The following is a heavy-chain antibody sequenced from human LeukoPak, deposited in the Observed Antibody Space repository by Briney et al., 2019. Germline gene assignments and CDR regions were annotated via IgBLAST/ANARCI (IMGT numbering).Heavy chain of an antibody. CDR2: IRSEGYGGTT. Sequence: GRSLRLSCTASGFSFGDHTMSWVRQAPGKGLEWVGFIRSEGYGGTTEYAASVKGRFTISRDDSKSIAYLQMNSLKTEDTAVYYCARVVSRLHDYDSSGYYFDYWGQGTLVTVSS. V-gene: IGHV3-49*04. D-gene: IGHD3-22*01. CDR1: GFSFGDHT. J-gene: IGHJ4*02. CDR3: ARVVSRLHDYDSSGYYFDY.